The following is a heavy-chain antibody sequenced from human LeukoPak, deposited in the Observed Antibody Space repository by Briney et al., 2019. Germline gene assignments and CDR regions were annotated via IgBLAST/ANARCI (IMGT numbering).Heavy chain of an antibody. V-gene: IGHV3-48*04. J-gene: IGHJ4*02. CDR1: GFTFSSYS. Sequence: PGGSLRLSCAASGFTFSSYSMNWVRQAPGKGLEWVSYISSSSSTIYYADSVKGRFTISRDNAKNSLYLQMNSLRAEDTAVYYCARDQIAAAGTGDYWGQGTLVTVSS. CDR3: ARDQIAAAGTGDY. D-gene: IGHD6-13*01. CDR2: ISSSSSTI.